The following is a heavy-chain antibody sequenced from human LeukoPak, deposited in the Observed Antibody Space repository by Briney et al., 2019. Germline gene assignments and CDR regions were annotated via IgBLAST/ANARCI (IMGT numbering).Heavy chain of an antibody. J-gene: IGHJ6*03. CDR3: ARGCGSGSYYYYYYYYMDV. Sequence: ASVKVSCKASGYTFTSYDINWVRQATGQGLEWMGWMNPNSGNTGYAQKFQGGVTMTRNTSISTAYMELSSLRSEDTAVYYCARGCGSGSYYYYYYYYMDVWGKGTTVTVSS. CDR1: GYTFTSYD. V-gene: IGHV1-8*01. CDR2: MNPNSGNT. D-gene: IGHD3-10*01.